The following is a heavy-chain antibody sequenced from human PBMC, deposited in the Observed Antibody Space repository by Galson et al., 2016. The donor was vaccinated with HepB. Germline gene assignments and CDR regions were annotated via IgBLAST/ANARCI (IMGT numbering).Heavy chain of an antibody. J-gene: IGHJ4*02. D-gene: IGHD6-13*01. Sequence: TLSLTCTVSGGSISSIGYYWSWIRQYPGKGLEWIGYIYYSGTTSYNPSLKSRVTISVDRSKNQFSLNLTSVTAADTAVFYCARSFGGSWYSGALRYYFDYWGQGTLVTVSS. CDR1: GGSISSIGYY. V-gene: IGHV4-31*03. CDR3: ARSFGGSWYSGALRYYFDY. CDR2: IYYSGTT.